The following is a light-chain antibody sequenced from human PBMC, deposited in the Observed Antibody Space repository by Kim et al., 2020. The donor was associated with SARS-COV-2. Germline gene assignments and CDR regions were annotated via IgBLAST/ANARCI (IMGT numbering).Light chain of an antibody. CDR2: AAS. V-gene: IGKV1-9*01. Sequence: SASVGARVTITCRASQVIATYLPWYQQRPGRAPNLLIYAASTLQSGIPSLFTASGSGTEFALTISSLQPDDFATYYCHQLSSHPFTFGGGTKLEI. J-gene: IGKJ4*01. CDR3: HQLSSHPFT. CDR1: QVIATY.